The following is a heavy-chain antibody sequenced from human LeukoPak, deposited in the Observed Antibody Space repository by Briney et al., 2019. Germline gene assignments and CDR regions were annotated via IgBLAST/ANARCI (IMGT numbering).Heavy chain of an antibody. D-gene: IGHD3-10*01. V-gene: IGHV4-4*07. J-gene: IGHJ6*03. CDR2: IYTSGST. Sequence: PSETLSLTCTVSGYSISSGYYWSWIRQPAGKGLEWIGRIYTSGSTNYNPSLKSRVTMSVDTSKNQFSLKLSSVTAADTAVYYCARVVGVLWLDYMDVWGKGTTVTVSS. CDR3: ARVVGVLWLDYMDV. CDR1: GYSISSGYY.